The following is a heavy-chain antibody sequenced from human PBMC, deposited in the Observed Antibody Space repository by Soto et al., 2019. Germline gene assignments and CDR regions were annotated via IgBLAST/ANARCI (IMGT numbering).Heavy chain of an antibody. Sequence: EVQLLESGGGLVQPGGSLRLSCAASGFTFSSYAMSWVRQAPGKGLEWVSAISGSGGSTYYADSVKGRFTISRDHSKNTLYLQMNSLRAEDTAVYYCAKAGGDYDYIWGSYRPFDYWGQGTLVTVSS. D-gene: IGHD3-16*02. CDR2: ISGSGGST. V-gene: IGHV3-23*01. CDR3: AKAGGDYDYIWGSYRPFDY. CDR1: GFTFSSYA. J-gene: IGHJ4*02.